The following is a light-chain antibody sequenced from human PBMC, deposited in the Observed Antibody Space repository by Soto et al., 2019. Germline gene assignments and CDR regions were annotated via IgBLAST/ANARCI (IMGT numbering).Light chain of an antibody. CDR1: SSDVGGYNY. CDR3: SSYTSSSTHYV. J-gene: IGLJ1*01. Sequence: QSALTQPASVSGSPGQSITISCTETSSDVGGYNYVSWYQQHPGNAPKLMIYDVSNRPSGVSNRFSGSKSGNTASLTISGLQAEDEADYYCSSYTSSSTHYVFGTGTKVTVL. V-gene: IGLV2-14*01. CDR2: DVS.